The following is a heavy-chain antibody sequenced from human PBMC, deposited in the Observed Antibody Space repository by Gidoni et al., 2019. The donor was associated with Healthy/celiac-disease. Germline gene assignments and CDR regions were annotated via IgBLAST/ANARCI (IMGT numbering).Heavy chain of an antibody. D-gene: IGHD6-6*01. V-gene: IGHV4-4*02. CDR1: GGSTSNGNW. CDR3: ARDPSQSEYSSSSVAFDY. Sequence: QVQLPESGPGLVKPAGTLSLTCAVSGGSTSNGNWWSWVRQPPGKGLEWIGEIYHSGSTNYNPSLKSRVTISVDKSKNQFSLKLSSVTAADTAVYYCARDPSQSEYSSSSVAFDYWGQGTLVTVSS. J-gene: IGHJ4*02. CDR2: IYHSGST.